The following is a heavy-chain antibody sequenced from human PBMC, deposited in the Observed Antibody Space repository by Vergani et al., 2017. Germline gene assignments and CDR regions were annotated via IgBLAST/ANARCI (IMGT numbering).Heavy chain of an antibody. CDR2: MWYDGSNK. V-gene: IGHV3-33*01. CDR3: ARGAGYCSSTSCPPTLRHYYYYIDV. Sequence: VQLVQSGGALVQPGRSLRLSCAASGFTFSSYGLHWVRQAPGKGFEWVAVMWYDGSNKYYADSVKGRFTISRDSSKNTLYLQMNGLRAEDTAVYYCARGAGYCSSTSCPPTLRHYYYYIDVWGKGTTVTVSS. D-gene: IGHD2-2*01. CDR1: GFTFSSYG. J-gene: IGHJ6*03.